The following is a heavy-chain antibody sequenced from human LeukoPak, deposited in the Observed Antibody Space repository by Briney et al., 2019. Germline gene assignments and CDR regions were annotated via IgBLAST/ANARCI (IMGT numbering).Heavy chain of an antibody. CDR1: GITFSNYG. CDR3: AKNRYGTSYHTLDY. D-gene: IGHD2-2*02. CDR2: VRDDGNRE. Sequence: PGGSLRLSRSVSGITFSNYGMHWVRQAPGKGLEWVAFVRDDGNREYYEDSLKGRIAISRDNFKNTLYPQMNNVRPDDTAVYYCAKNRYGTSYHTLDYWGQGTLVTVAS. V-gene: IGHV3-30*02. J-gene: IGHJ4*02.